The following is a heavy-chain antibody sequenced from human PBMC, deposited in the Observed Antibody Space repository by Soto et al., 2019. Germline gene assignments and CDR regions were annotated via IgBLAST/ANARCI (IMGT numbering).Heavy chain of an antibody. V-gene: IGHV3-30-3*01. Sequence: VGSLRLSCAASEFSFSSYAMHWIRQAPGKGLEWVAVISFDGNIIQYADSVKGRFIISRDNSKNTLFLQMNSLTGEDTAVYYCARTFDTITYYFDYWGQGTLVTVSS. CDR2: ISFDGNII. CDR3: ARTFDTITYYFDY. CDR1: EFSFSSYA. D-gene: IGHD3-9*01. J-gene: IGHJ4*02.